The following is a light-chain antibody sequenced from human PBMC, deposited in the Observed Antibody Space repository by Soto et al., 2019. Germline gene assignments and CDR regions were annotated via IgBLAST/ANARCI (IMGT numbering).Light chain of an antibody. J-gene: IGLJ1*01. V-gene: IGLV2-14*01. CDR3: SSYTTTNTPYV. Sequence: QSALTQPASVSGSPGQSITISCTGSSSDIGAYYFVSWYQHHPGEAPKLLLYEVTTRPSGVSSRFSGSKSGNTASLTISVLQADDEATYYCSSYTTTNTPYVFGTGNKLNVL. CDR1: SSDIGAYYF. CDR2: EVT.